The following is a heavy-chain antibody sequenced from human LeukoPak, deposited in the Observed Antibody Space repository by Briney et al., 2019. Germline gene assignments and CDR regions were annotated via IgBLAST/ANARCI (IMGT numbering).Heavy chain of an antibody. J-gene: IGHJ4*02. V-gene: IGHV3-33*01. CDR3: ARGLGYSYGYGIDY. D-gene: IGHD5-18*01. CDR2: IWFDGSNK. Sequence: GRSLRLSCAASGFTFSSYAIHWVRQAPGKGLEWVAVIWFDGSNKYHADFLKGRFTISRDNSKNTLYLQMNSLRAEDTALYYCARGLGYSYGYGIDYWGQGTLVTVSS. CDR1: GFTFSSYA.